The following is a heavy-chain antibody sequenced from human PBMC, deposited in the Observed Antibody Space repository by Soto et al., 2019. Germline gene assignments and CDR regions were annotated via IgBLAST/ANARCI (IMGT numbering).Heavy chain of an antibody. J-gene: IGHJ5*01. CDR2: VYYSGGA. CDR3: GRVVEGATRHTDFDS. V-gene: IGHV4-39*01. CDR1: GVSIHNSHSF. D-gene: IGHD1-26*01. Sequence: QVQLQESGPGLVEPSETLSLTCAISGVSIHNSHSFWGWIRQSPGKGLEFIGNVYYSGGAHYNPSLMSRVTISVDTAKNQVSLRVHSVTAADTAVYYCGRVVEGATRHTDFDSWGQGTLVTVSS.